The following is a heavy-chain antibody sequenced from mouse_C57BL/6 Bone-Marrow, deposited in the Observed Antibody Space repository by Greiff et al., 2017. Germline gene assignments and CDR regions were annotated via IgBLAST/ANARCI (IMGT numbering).Heavy chain of an antibody. CDR3: SRRGYYGSSGAIDY. V-gene: IGHV2-2*01. Sequence: QVHVKQSGPGLVQPSQSLSITCTVSGFSLTSYGVRWVRQSPGKGLEWLGVIWSGGSTDYNAAFISRLSISTDNSKSLVYCKISSLQADDSAIYYCSRRGYYGSSGAIDYWGQGTSVTVSS. J-gene: IGHJ4*01. CDR2: IWSGGST. D-gene: IGHD1-1*01. CDR1: GFSLTSYG.